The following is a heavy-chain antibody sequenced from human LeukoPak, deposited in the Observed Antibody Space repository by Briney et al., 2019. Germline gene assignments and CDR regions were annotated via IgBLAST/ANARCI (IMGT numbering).Heavy chain of an antibody. CDR2: VTAFNENT. CDR1: GFALTTYN. D-gene: IGHD3-16*02. CDR3: ARDLAPYDYVWGSYRSVFDY. J-gene: IGHJ4*02. V-gene: IGHV1-18*01. Sequence: GASVKVSCKASGFALTTYNIVWLRQAPGQGLEWLGWVTAFNENTDYSRKVQGRVTMTRDTSISTAYMELSRLRSDDTAVCYCARDLAPYDYVWGSYRSVFDYWGQGTLVTVSS.